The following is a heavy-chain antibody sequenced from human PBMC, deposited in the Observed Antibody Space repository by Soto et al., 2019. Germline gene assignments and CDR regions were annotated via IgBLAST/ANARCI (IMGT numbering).Heavy chain of an antibody. V-gene: IGHV6-1*01. Sequence: SQTLSLTCAISGDSVSSNSAAWNWIRQSPSRGLEWLGRTYYRSKWYNDYSVSVKSRITINPDTSKNQFSLQLNSVTPEDTAVYYCARDHCSGGSCDYGGGGYYYYMDVWGKGTTVTVSS. CDR3: ARDHCSGGSCDYGGGGYYYYMDV. CDR2: TYYRSKWYN. D-gene: IGHD2-15*01. CDR1: GDSVSSNSAA. J-gene: IGHJ6*03.